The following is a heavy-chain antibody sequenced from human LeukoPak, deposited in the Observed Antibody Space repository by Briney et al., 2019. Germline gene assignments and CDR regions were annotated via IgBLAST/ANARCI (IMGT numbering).Heavy chain of an antibody. J-gene: IGHJ3*02. Sequence: SETLSLTCTVSGGSISSSSYSWGWIRQPPGKGLEWIGSIYYSGSTYYNPSLKSRVTISVDTSKNQFSLKLSSVTAADTAVYYCARDRYSDAFDIWGQGTMVTVSS. CDR1: GGSISSSSYS. V-gene: IGHV4-39*07. CDR3: ARDRYSDAFDI. CDR2: IYYSGST. D-gene: IGHD1-1*01.